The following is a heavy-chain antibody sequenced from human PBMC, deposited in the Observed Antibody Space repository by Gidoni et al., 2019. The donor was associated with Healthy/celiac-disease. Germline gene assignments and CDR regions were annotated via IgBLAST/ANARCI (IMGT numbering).Heavy chain of an antibody. CDR2: INPSGGST. V-gene: IGHV1-46*01. CDR3: ARDHITIFGVDYYGMDV. D-gene: IGHD3-3*01. CDR1: GYTFTSSY. J-gene: IGHJ6*02. Sequence: QVQLVQSGAEVKKPGASVKVSCKASGYTFTSSYMHWVRQAPGQGLEWMGIINPSGGSTSYAQKFQGRVTMTRDTSTSTVYMELSSLRSEDTAVYYCARDHITIFGVDYYGMDVWGQGTTVTVSS.